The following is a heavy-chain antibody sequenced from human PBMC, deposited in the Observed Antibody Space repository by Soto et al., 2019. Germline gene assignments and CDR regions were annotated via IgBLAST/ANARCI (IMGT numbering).Heavy chain of an antibody. CDR3: AREETAWPLAYGLDV. J-gene: IGHJ6*02. CDR2: INDYMTTI. Sequence: GVALRLSFAAPGFTFGKYWGHWGRPTPGKGLVWVSRINDYMTTINYADSVRGRFTISRDNTRNTLFLQMNSLTVEDTAVYYCAREETAWPLAYGLDVWGQGTTVTVSS. CDR1: GFTFGKYW. D-gene: IGHD2-21*02. V-gene: IGHV3-74*01.